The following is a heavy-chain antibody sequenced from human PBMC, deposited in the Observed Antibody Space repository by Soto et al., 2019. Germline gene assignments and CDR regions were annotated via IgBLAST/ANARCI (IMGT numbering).Heavy chain of an antibody. Sequence: GGSLRLSCAASGFTFSSYAMHWVRQAPGKGLEWVAVISYDGSNKYYADSVKGRFTISRDNSKNTLYLQMNSLRAEDTAVYYCARSGYYYDSSGYPREFNDLYYFDYWGQGTLVTVSS. J-gene: IGHJ4*02. CDR3: ARSGYYYDSSGYPREFNDLYYFDY. CDR2: ISYDGSNK. V-gene: IGHV3-30-3*01. D-gene: IGHD3-22*01. CDR1: GFTFSSYA.